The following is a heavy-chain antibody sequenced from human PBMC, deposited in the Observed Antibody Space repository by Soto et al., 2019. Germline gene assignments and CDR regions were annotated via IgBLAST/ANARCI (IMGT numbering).Heavy chain of an antibody. Sequence: LSLTCAVYGGSFSGYYWSWIRQPPGKGLEWIGEINHSGSTNYNPSLKSRVIISVDTSKNQFSLKLSSVTAADTAVYYCASGSGWFSYFQHWGQGTLVTVSS. CDR1: GGSFSGYY. CDR3: ASGSGWFSYFQH. D-gene: IGHD6-19*01. V-gene: IGHV4-34*01. CDR2: INHSGST. J-gene: IGHJ1*01.